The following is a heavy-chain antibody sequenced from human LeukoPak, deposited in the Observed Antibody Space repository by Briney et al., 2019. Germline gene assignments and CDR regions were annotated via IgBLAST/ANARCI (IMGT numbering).Heavy chain of an antibody. V-gene: IGHV4-39*01. D-gene: IGHD1-7*01. Sequence: KPSQTLSLACPVSGGSMITDTFYWVWIRQPPGKGLEWIANMYSHGGGRQYNRSLTNRVSISVDTSKNQFFLNLNSVTAADTAIYYCTRRTYSTYMDVWGQGTTVTVSS. CDR1: GGSMITDTFY. J-gene: IGHJ6*03. CDR3: TRRTYSTYMDV. CDR2: MYSHGGGR.